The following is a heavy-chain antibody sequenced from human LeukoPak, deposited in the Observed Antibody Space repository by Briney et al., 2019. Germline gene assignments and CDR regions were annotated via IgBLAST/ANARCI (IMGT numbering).Heavy chain of an antibody. CDR2: LSSSGDII. J-gene: IGHJ4*02. CDR3: VRKGADFDY. CDR1: GGSISGYY. D-gene: IGHD4/OR15-4a*01. V-gene: IGHV3-11*04. Sequence: LSLTCTVSGGSISGYYWTWIRQPPGKGLEWVAYLSSSGDIIYSADSVKGRFTISRDNAKNSLYLQMNSLRAEDTAVYYCVRKGADFDYWGRGTLVTVSS.